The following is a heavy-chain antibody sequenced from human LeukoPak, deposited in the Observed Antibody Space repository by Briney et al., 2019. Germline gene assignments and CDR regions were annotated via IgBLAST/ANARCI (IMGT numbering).Heavy chain of an antibody. J-gene: IGHJ3*02. CDR1: GFTFSSYG. D-gene: IGHD1-1*01. CDR3: ARDGGTGAFDI. CDR2: IWYDGSNK. V-gene: IGHV3-33*01. Sequence: PGGSLRLSCAASGFTFSSYGMHWVRQAPGKGLEWVAVIWYDGSNKYYADSVKGRFTISRDNSKNTLYLQMNSLRAEDTAVCYCARDGGTGAFDIWGQGTMVTVSS.